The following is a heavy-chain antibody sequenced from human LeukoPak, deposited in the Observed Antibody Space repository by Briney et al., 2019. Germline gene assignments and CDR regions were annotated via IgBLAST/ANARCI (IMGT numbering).Heavy chain of an antibody. V-gene: IGHV4-59*08. D-gene: IGHD1-26*01. CDR2: IYYSGST. J-gene: IGHJ3*02. CDR1: GGSISSNY. Sequence: SETLSLTCTVSGGSISSNYWSWIRQPPGKGLEWIGYIYYSGSTNYNPSLKSRVTISVDTSKNQFSLKLSSVTAADTAVYYCARLGATFAFDIWGQGTMVTVSS. CDR3: ARLGATFAFDI.